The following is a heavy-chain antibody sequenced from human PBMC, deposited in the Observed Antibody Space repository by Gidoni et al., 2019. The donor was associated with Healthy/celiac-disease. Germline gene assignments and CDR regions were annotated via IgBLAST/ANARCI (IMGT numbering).Heavy chain of an antibody. D-gene: IGHD1-26*01. CDR3: AKGPSGSYFDY. CDR1: GFTFDDYA. J-gene: IGHJ4*02. CDR2: IRWNSGSI. V-gene: IGHV3-9*01. Sequence: EVQLVESGGGLVQPGRSLRLSCAASGFTFDDYAMHWVRQAPGKGLEWVSGIRWNSGSIGYADSVKGRFTISRDNAKNSLDLQMNRLRAEDTALYYWAKGPSGSYFDYWGQGTLVTVSS.